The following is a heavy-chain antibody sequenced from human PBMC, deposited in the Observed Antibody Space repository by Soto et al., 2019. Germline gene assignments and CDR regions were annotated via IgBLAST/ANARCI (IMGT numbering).Heavy chain of an antibody. CDR2: ISSDGGST. V-gene: IGHV3-64*01. Sequence: EMQLVESGGGLVQSGGSLRLSCAAFELTFSSYAMHWVRQAPGKGLEYVSAISSDGGSTYYANSAKGRFTLTRDNSKNTLYLQMGSLRAEDMAVYYCARGQQRPQEGAFDIWGRGTMVTVSS. CDR3: ARGQQRPQEGAFDI. J-gene: IGHJ3*02. CDR1: ELTFSSYA. D-gene: IGHD6-25*01.